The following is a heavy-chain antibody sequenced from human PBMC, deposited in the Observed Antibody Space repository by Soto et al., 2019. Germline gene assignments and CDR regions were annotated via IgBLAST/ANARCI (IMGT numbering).Heavy chain of an antibody. D-gene: IGHD3-10*01. CDR1: GYSFTRYW. CDR3: AKLSRGSGNFYPDY. J-gene: IGHJ4*02. CDR2: IYPGDSDT. Sequence: GESLKISCKASGYSFTRYWIAWVRQMPGKGLELMGIIYPGDSDTRYSPSFQGQVTISADKSINTAYLQWSYLKASDTAMYYCAKLSRGSGNFYPDYWGQGALVTVSS. V-gene: IGHV5-51*01.